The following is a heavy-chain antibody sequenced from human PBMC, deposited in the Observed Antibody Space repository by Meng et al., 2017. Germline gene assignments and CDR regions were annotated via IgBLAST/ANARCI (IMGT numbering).Heavy chain of an antibody. CDR2: INHSGST. D-gene: IGHD1-1*01. Sequence: QVQLQQCAEGLFKPSETLSLTCAVYGGSFSGYYWSWIRQPPGKGLEWIGEINHSGSTNYNPSLKSRVTISVDTSKNQFSLKLSSVTAADTAVYYCARGRSGTWPWYFDLWGRGTLVTVSS. J-gene: IGHJ2*01. CDR3: ARGRSGTWPWYFDL. CDR1: GGSFSGYY. V-gene: IGHV4-34*01.